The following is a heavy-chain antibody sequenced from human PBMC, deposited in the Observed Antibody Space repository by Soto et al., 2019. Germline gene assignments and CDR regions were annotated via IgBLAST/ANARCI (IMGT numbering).Heavy chain of an antibody. V-gene: IGHV4-34*01. CDR2: INHSGST. D-gene: IGHD4-17*01. CDR1: GGSFSGYY. CDR3: ARDGASGYGDFIAHY. Sequence: QVQLQQWGAGLLKPSETLSLTCAVYGGSFSGYYWSWIRQPPGKGLEWIGEINHSGSTNYNPSLKSRVTISVDTSKNQFSLKLSSVTAADTAVYYCARDGASGYGDFIAHYWGQGTLVTVSS. J-gene: IGHJ4*02.